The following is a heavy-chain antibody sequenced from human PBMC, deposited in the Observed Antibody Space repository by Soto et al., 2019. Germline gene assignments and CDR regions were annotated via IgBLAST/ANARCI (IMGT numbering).Heavy chain of an antibody. CDR2: MNEDGSTT. CDR1: EFTISSYW. J-gene: IGHJ6*02. CDR3: ARDLSGRADV. V-gene: IGHV3-74*01. D-gene: IGHD3-10*01. Sequence: EVQLVESGGGLVRPGGSLRLSCVDSEFTISSYWMHWVRQVPGKGLVWVSRMNEDGSTTDYADSVKGRFTISRDNARNTLYLQMNSLRAEDTAVYYCARDLSGRADVWGQGTTVTVSS.